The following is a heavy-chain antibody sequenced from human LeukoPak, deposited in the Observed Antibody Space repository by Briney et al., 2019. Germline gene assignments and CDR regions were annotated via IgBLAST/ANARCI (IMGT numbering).Heavy chain of an antibody. D-gene: IGHD1-26*01. J-gene: IGHJ5*02. CDR3: ALRKSIVGSGDWFAP. Sequence: HGESLKISCQGSGFTFAYYWIGWVRQMPGKGLEWMGIIYPGDSDARYSPSFQGQVTMSVDKSISTAFLQWRSLKASDSAMYYCALRKSIVGSGDWFAPWGQGTLVTVSS. CDR2: IYPGDSDA. CDR1: GFTFAYYW. V-gene: IGHV5-51*01.